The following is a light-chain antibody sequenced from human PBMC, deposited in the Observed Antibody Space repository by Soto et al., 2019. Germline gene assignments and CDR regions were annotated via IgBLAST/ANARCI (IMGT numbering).Light chain of an antibody. V-gene: IGKV3-20*01. J-gene: IGKJ2*01. CDR2: GAS. CDR1: QSVSSSY. CDR3: PQYGSSPPYT. Sequence: DIVLTQSPGTLSLSPGERATLSCRASQSVSSSYLAWYQQKPGQAPRLLIYGASSRATGIPDRFSGSGSGTDFTLNISRLEPEDFAVYYCPQYGSSPPYTFGQGTKLEIK.